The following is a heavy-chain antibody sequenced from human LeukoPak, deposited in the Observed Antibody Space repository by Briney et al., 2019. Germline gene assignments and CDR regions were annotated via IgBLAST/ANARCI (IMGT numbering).Heavy chain of an antibody. V-gene: IGHV3-30-3*01. D-gene: IGHD4-17*01. J-gene: IGHJ6*02. CDR1: GFTVTDFA. CDR3: AGEARSISIGDYARVTGYGMDV. CDR2: ISYDGTYN. Sequence: GGSLRLSCAASGFTVTDFAIHWVRQAPGKGLEWVSVISYDGTYNYYADSVKGRFTTSRDISKNTLYLQMNSLRAEDTAVYYCAGEARSISIGDYARVTGYGMDVWGQGTAVAVSS.